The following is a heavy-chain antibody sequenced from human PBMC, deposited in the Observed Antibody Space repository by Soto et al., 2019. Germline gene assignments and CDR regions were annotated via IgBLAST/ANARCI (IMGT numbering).Heavy chain of an antibody. V-gene: IGHV1-46*03. CDR2: IDPEGGET. CDR1: GYTFTSYY. Sequence: ASVKVSCKASGYTFTSYYMHWVRQAPGQGLEWMGRIDPEGGETSYAQKFQGRVTMTRDTSTSTVYMELSSLRSEDTAVYYCARGGTIFGVVINPALYWGQGTLVTVSS. CDR3: ARGGTIFGVVINPALY. D-gene: IGHD3-3*01. J-gene: IGHJ4*02.